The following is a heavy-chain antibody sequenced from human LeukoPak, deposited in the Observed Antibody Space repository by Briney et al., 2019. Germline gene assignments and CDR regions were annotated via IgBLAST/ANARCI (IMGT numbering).Heavy chain of an antibody. Sequence: GGSLRLSCAASGFTFSSYWMSWVRQAPGKGLEWVANIKQDGSEKYYVDSVKGRFTISRDNAKNSLYLQMNSLRAEDTAVYYCARVDETGYYPSWAFDIWGQGTMVTVSS. V-gene: IGHV3-7*03. D-gene: IGHD3-9*01. CDR1: GFTFSSYW. CDR2: IKQDGSEK. J-gene: IGHJ3*02. CDR3: ARVDETGYYPSWAFDI.